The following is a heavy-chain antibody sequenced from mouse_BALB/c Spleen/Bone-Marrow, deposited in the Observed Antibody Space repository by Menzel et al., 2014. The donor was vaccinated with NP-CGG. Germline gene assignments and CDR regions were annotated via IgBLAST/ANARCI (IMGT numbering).Heavy chain of an antibody. CDR3: AREGGYYYGSRVAWFAY. CDR2: IWAGGST. D-gene: IGHD1-1*01. Sequence: VQLQESGPGLVAPSQSLSITCTVSGFSLTSYGVHWVRQPPGKGLEWLGVIWAGGSTNYNSALMSSLSISKDNSKSQVFLKMNSLQTDDTAMYYCAREGGYYYGSRVAWFAYWGQGTLVTVSA. CDR1: GFSLTSYG. J-gene: IGHJ3*01. V-gene: IGHV2-9*02.